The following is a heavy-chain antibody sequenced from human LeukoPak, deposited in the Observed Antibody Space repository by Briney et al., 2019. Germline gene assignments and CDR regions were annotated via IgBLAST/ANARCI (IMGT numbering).Heavy chain of an antibody. D-gene: IGHD2-15*01. CDR1: GGSISSNSYY. Sequence: SETVSLTCTVSGGSISSNSYYWSWIRQPAGKGLEWIGRIYTSGSTDYNPSLKSRVTISKDTSKNEFSLKLSSVTAADTAVYYCARDSPPAYCSGGSCYFDYWGQGTLVTVSS. V-gene: IGHV4-61*02. CDR2: IYTSGST. J-gene: IGHJ4*02. CDR3: ARDSPPAYCSGGSCYFDY.